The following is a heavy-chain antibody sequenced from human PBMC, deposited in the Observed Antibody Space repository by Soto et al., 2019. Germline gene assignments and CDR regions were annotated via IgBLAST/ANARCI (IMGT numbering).Heavy chain of an antibody. CDR3: ARDGQGPMATVTRWFDP. J-gene: IGHJ5*02. D-gene: IGHD4-17*01. V-gene: IGHV1-69*01. Sequence: QVQLVQSGAEVKKPGSSVKVSCKASGGTFSSYAISWVRQAPGQGLEGMGGIIPIFGTANYAQKFQGRVTITAEESTSPAYMEQSSLRSEDTAVYYCARDGQGPMATVTRWFDPWGQGTLVTVSS. CDR1: GGTFSSYA. CDR2: IIPIFGTA.